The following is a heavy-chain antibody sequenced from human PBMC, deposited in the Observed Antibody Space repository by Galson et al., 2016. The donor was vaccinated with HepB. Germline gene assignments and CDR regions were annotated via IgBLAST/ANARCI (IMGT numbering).Heavy chain of an antibody. J-gene: IGHJ4*02. CDR1: GYTFTDYG. CDR3: ARDVPTITTGGPDY. CDR2: ISAYNGDT. V-gene: IGHV1-18*01. Sequence: SVKVSCKASGYTFTDYGFSWVRQAPGQGLEWMGWISAYNGDTNYAQKFQGRVTMTKDTSTTTAYMELGSLRSDDTAVYYCARDVPTITTGGPDYWGQGTLVTVSS. D-gene: IGHD3-22*01.